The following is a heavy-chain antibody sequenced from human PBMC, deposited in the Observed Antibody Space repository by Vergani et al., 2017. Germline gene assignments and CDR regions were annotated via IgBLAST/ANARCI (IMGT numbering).Heavy chain of an antibody. J-gene: IGHJ5*02. D-gene: IGHD4-11*01. CDR3: ARVTTVNNYASRLQYNWFDP. Sequence: QVQLQESGPGLVKPSETLSLTCTVSGGSISSYYWGWIRQPPGKGLEWIGSIYYSGSTYYNPSLKSRVTISVDTSKNQFSLKLSSVTAADTAVYYCARVTTVNNYASRLQYNWFDPWGQGTLVTVSS. V-gene: IGHV4-39*01. CDR2: IYYSGST. CDR1: GGSISSYY.